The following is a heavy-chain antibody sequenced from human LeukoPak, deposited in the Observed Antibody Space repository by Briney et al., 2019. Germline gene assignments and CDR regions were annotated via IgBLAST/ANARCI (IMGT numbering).Heavy chain of an antibody. Sequence: GGSLRLSCAASGFTFSSSWMHWVRQAPGKGLEWVAVISYDGSNKYYADSVKGRFTISRDNSKNTLYLQMNSLRAEDTAVYYCARYYYGSGSYFDYWGQGTLVTVSS. J-gene: IGHJ4*02. CDR2: ISYDGSNK. V-gene: IGHV3-30*03. CDR1: GFTFSSSW. CDR3: ARYYYGSGSYFDY. D-gene: IGHD3-10*01.